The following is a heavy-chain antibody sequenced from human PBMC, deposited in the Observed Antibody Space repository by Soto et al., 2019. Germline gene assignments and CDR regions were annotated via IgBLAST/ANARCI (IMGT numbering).Heavy chain of an antibody. J-gene: IGHJ6*02. CDR1: GYNFTSNW. V-gene: IGHV5-10-1*03. Sequence: EVQLVQSGAEMKKPGESLTISCKASGYNFTSNWISWVRHTPGRGLEWMGRIDPSDSYTNYSPSFEGHVTISAVTSISTAYLQWISLKASDTATYYCARRRGTGYYFGMDVWGQGTTVTVSS. CDR2: IDPSDSYT. D-gene: IGHD1-1*01. CDR3: ARRRGTGYYFGMDV.